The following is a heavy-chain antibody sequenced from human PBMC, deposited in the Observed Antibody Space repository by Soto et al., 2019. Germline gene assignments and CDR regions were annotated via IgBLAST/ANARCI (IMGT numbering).Heavy chain of an antibody. D-gene: IGHD6-19*01. V-gene: IGHV1-46*01. CDR3: ARDQWVAVAGTPLYGMDV. CDR1: GYTFTSYY. CDR2: INPSGGST. J-gene: IGHJ6*02. Sequence: ASVKVSCKASGYTFTSYYMHWVRQAPGQGLEWMGIINPSGGSTSYAQKFQGRVTMTRDTSTSTVYMELSSLRSEDTAVYYCARDQWVAVAGTPLYGMDVWGQGTTVTVSS.